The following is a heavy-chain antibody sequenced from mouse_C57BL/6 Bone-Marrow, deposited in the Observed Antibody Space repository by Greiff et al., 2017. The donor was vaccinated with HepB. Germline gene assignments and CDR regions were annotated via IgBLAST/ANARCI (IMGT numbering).Heavy chain of an antibody. CDR3: ARSRDYYGRVRYFDV. D-gene: IGHD1-1*01. Sequence: QVQLQQPGAELVKPGASVKLSCKASGYTFTSYWMHWVKQRPGQGLEWIGMIHPNSGSTNYNEKFKSKATLTVDKSSSTAYMQLSSLTSEDSAVYYCARSRDYYGRVRYFDVWGTGTTVTVSS. J-gene: IGHJ1*03. CDR1: GYTFTSYW. V-gene: IGHV1-64*01. CDR2: IHPNSGST.